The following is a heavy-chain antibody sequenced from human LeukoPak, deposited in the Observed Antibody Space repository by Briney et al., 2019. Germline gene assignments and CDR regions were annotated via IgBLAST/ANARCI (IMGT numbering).Heavy chain of an antibody. V-gene: IGHV4-38-2*02. Sequence: SETLSLTXAVSGYSISSGYYWGWIRQPPGKGLEWIGSIYHSGSTYYNPSLKSRVTISVDTSKNQFSLKLSSVTAADTAVYYCVRDASEYDLNWFDPWGQGTLVTVSS. CDR1: GYSISSGYY. D-gene: IGHD6-6*01. CDR3: VRDASEYDLNWFDP. CDR2: IYHSGST. J-gene: IGHJ5*02.